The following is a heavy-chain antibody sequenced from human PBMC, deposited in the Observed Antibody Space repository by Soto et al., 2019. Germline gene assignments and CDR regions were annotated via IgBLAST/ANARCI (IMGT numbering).Heavy chain of an antibody. CDR1: GGSISIGGYS. CDR2: IFHSGST. V-gene: IGHV4-30-2*05. Sequence: SETLSLTCAVSGGSISIGGYSWSWLRQPPGKGLEWIGYIFHSGSTYYNPSLKSRVTISVDTSKNQFSLKLSSVTAADTAVYYCARAMVVTQNWFDPWGQGTLVTVSS. CDR3: ARAMVVTQNWFDP. D-gene: IGHD2-21*02. J-gene: IGHJ5*02.